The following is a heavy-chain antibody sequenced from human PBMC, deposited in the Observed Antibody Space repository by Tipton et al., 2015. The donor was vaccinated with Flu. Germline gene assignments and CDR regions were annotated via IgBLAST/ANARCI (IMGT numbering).Heavy chain of an antibody. J-gene: IGHJ4*03. D-gene: IGHD2-2*01. CDR2: IYYSGST. CDR1: GGSFSGYY. CDR3: AIGYCSSTSCYDY. Sequence: TLSLTCAVYGGSFSGYYWSWIRQPPGKGLEWIGYIYYSGSTNYNPSLKSRVTISVDTSKNQFSLKLSSVTAADTAVYYCAIGYCSSTSCYDYWGQGTLVTVSS. V-gene: IGHV4-59*01.